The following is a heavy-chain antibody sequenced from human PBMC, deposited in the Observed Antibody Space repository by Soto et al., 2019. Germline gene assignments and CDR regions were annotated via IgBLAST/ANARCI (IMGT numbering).Heavy chain of an antibody. CDR2: ITPFNGNT. J-gene: IGHJ3*02. CDR3: ASYCSGGSCYQDDAFDI. V-gene: IGHV1-45*02. D-gene: IGHD2-15*01. CDR1: GYTFTYRY. Sequence: SVKVSCKASGYTFTYRYLHWVRQAPGQALEWMGWITPFNGNTNYAQKFQDRVTITRDRSMSTAYMELSSLRSEDTAMYYCASYCSGGSCYQDDAFDIWGQGTMVTVS.